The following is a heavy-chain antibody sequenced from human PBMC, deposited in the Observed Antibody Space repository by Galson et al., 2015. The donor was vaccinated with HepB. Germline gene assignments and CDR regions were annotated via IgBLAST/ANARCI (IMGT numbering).Heavy chain of an antibody. CDR3: AKMMAGAVAGAGVITN. J-gene: IGHJ4*02. V-gene: IGHV3-23*01. CDR2: ITGSGGAT. D-gene: IGHD2-21*01. CDR1: GFTFSSYH. Sequence: SLRLSCAASGFTFSSYHMGWVRQAPGKGLEWVSRITGSGGATYYTDSVKGRFTISRDYSQNTMYLQMNSLRAEDTAVYYCAKMMAGAVAGAGVITNWGQGTLVTVSS.